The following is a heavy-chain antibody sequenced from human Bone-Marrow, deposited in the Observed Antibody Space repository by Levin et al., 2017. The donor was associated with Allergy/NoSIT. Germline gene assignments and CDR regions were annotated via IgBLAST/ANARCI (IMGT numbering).Heavy chain of an antibody. V-gene: IGHV3-33*01. Sequence: GGSLRLSCAASGFTFSSYGMHWVRQAPGKGLEWVAVIWYDGSNKYYADSVKGRFTISRDNSKNTLYLQMNSLRAEDTAVYYCARDGRYCTNGVCRIAAAGRVYGMDVWGQGTTVTVSS. CDR1: GFTFSSYG. J-gene: IGHJ6*02. CDR3: ARDGRYCTNGVCRIAAAGRVYGMDV. D-gene: IGHD2-8*01. CDR2: IWYDGSNK.